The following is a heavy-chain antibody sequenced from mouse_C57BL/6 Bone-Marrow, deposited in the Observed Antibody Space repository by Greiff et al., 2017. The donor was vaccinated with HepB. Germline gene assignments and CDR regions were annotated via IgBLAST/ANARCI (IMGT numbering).Heavy chain of an antibody. V-gene: IGHV6-6*01. J-gene: IGHJ1*03. CDR1: GFTFSDAW. CDR3: TRPWPGWYFDV. Sequence: EVQVVESGGGLVQPGGSMKLSCAASGFTFSDAWMDWVRQSPEKGLEWVAEIRNKANNHATYYAEYVKGRFTISRDDSKSSVYLQMNSLRAEDTGIYYCTRPWPGWYFDVWGTGTTVTVSS. CDR2: IRNKANNHAT.